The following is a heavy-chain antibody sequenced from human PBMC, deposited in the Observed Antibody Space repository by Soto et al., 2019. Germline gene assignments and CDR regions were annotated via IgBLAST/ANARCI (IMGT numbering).Heavy chain of an antibody. J-gene: IGHJ6*02. CDR3: ARTAAAGKYYYGMDV. V-gene: IGHV5-51*01. CDR2: IYPGDSDT. CDR1: GYSFTSYW. D-gene: IGHD6-13*01. Sequence: PGESLKLSCKGSGYSFTSYWIGWVRQMPGKGLELMGIIYPGDSDTRYSPSFQGQVTISADKSISTAYLQWSSLKASDTATYYCARTAAAGKYYYGMDVWGQGTTVTVSS.